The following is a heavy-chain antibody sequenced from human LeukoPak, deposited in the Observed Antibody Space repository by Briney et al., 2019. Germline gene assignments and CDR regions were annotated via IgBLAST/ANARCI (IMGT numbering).Heavy chain of an antibody. Sequence: ASVKVSCKASGYTFTGYYMHWVRQAPGQGLEWMGWMNPNSGGTNYAQKFQGRVTMTRDTSISTAYMELSRLRSDDTAVYYCARLSWLRHAFDIWGQGTMVTVSS. CDR2: MNPNSGGT. CDR1: GYTFTGYY. CDR3: ARLSWLRHAFDI. V-gene: IGHV1-2*02. D-gene: IGHD5-12*01. J-gene: IGHJ3*02.